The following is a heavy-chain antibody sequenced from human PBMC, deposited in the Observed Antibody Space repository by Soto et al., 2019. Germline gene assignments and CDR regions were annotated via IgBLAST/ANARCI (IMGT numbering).Heavy chain of an antibody. D-gene: IGHD3-10*01. CDR3: AAKPITMVRGVIIDYYYYYYGMDV. V-gene: IGHV1-18*01. Sequence: QVPLVQSGAEVKKPGASVKVSCKASGYTFTSYGISWVRQAPGQGLEWMGWISAYNGNTNYAQKLQGRVTMTTDTSTSTAYMELRSLRSDDTAVYYCAAKPITMVRGVIIDYYYYYYGMDVWGQGTTVTVSS. CDR2: ISAYNGNT. J-gene: IGHJ6*02. CDR1: GYTFTSYG.